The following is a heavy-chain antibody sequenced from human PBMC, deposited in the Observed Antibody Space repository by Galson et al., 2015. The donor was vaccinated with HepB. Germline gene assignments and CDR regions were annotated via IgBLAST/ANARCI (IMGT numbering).Heavy chain of an antibody. CDR3: ARPSGYDGTDFDY. Sequence: SVKVSCKASGYTFTGYYMHWVRQAPGQGLEWMGWINPNSGGTNYAQKFQGWVTMTRDTSISTAYMELSRLRSDDTAVYYCARPSGYDGTDFDYWGQGTLVTVSS. V-gene: IGHV1-2*04. D-gene: IGHD5-12*01. J-gene: IGHJ4*02. CDR1: GYTFTGYY. CDR2: INPNSGGT.